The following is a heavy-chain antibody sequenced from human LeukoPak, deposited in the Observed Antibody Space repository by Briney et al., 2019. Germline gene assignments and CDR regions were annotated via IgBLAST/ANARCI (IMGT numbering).Heavy chain of an antibody. D-gene: IGHD3-3*01. CDR2: IIPIFGTA. Sequence: SVKLSCKASGGTSSSYAISWVRQAPGQGLEWMGGIIPIFGTANYAQKFQGRVTITADESTSTAYMELSSLRSEDTAVYYCARGGTTIFGDYYYYYGMDVWGQGTTVTVSS. CDR3: ARGGTTIFGDYYYYYGMDV. CDR1: GGTSSSYA. V-gene: IGHV1-69*13. J-gene: IGHJ6*02.